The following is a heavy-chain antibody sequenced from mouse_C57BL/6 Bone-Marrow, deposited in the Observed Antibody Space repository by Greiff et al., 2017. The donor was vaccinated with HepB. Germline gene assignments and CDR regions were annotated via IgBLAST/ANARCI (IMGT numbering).Heavy chain of an antibody. Sequence: QVQLQQSGAELVRPGPSVKLSCKASGYTFTNYCIGWAKQRPGHGLEWIGDIYPGGGYTNYNEKFKGKATLTADKSSSTAYMQFSSLTSEDSAIYYCARVGYGAMDYWGQGTSVTVAS. CDR3: ARVGYGAMDY. J-gene: IGHJ4*01. V-gene: IGHV1-63*01. CDR2: IYPGGGYT. CDR1: GYTFTNYC. D-gene: IGHD1-1*02.